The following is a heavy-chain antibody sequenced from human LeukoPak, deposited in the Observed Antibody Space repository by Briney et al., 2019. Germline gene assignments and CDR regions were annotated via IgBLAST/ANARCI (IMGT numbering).Heavy chain of an antibody. CDR2: ISSSSSYI. J-gene: IGHJ6*03. V-gene: IGHV3-21*01. D-gene: IGHD5-18*01. CDR3: ARADGYSYGGRASYMDV. CDR1: GFTFSSYS. Sequence: GGSLRLCCAASGFTFSSYSMNWVRQAPGKGLEWVSSISSSSSYIYYADSVKGRFTISRDNAKNSLYLQMNSLRAEDTAVYYCARADGYSYGGRASYMDVWGKGTTVTVPS.